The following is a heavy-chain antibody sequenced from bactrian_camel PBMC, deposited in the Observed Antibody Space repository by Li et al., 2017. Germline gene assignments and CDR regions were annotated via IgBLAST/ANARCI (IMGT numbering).Heavy chain of an antibody. Sequence: HVQLVESGGDSVQAGGSLRLSCEISVSGYSYTTDCMGWFRQAPGTERDLVSSVMPEGDTYYADSVKGRFTISRGNAKTTIYLQMNNLKPEDTAVYYCNTLSRAPGCYPDDWGQGTQVTVS. J-gene: IGHJ4*01. CDR2: VMPEGDT. CDR1: GYSYTTDC. V-gene: IGHV3S60*01. D-gene: IGHD3*01. CDR3: NTLSRAPGCYPDD.